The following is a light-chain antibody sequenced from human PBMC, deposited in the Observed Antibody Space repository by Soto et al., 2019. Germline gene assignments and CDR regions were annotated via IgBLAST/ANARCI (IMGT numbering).Light chain of an antibody. CDR2: AAS. J-gene: IGKJ1*01. V-gene: IGKV1-9*01. CDR1: QGISSY. Sequence: DIQMNQSPSSLSASVGDRVTITCQASQGISSYLAWYQQKPGKAPKXLIYAASTLQSGVPSRFRGSGSGTELTITISSLKPDDFATYYCQHYNSYSEAFGRGTKVDIK. CDR3: QHYNSYSEA.